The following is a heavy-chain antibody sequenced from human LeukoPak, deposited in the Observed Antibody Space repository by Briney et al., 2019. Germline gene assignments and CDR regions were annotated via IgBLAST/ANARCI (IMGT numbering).Heavy chain of an antibody. CDR3: AKGGCSGGSCYSLFDY. Sequence: GGSLRLSCAASGFTFSSYAMSWVRQAPGKGLEWASAISGSGGSTYYADSVKGRFTISRDNSKNTLYLQMNSLRAEDTAVYYCAKGGCSGGSCYSLFDYWGQGTLVTVSS. J-gene: IGHJ4*02. V-gene: IGHV3-23*01. CDR1: GFTFSSYA. D-gene: IGHD2-15*01. CDR2: ISGSGGST.